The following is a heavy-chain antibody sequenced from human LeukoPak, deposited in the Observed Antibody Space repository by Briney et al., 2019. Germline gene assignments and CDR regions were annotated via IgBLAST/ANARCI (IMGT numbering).Heavy chain of an antibody. CDR1: GYTFTSYA. CDR2: INAGNGNT. CDR3: ARVFAYCSSTSCLDY. D-gene: IGHD2-2*01. V-gene: IGHV1-3*01. J-gene: IGHJ4*02. Sequence: ASVKVSCKASGYTFTSYAMHWVRQAPGQRLEWMGWINAGNGNTKYSQKFQGRVTITRDTSASTAYMELSSLRSEDTAVYYCARVFAYCSSTSCLDYWGQGTLVTVSS.